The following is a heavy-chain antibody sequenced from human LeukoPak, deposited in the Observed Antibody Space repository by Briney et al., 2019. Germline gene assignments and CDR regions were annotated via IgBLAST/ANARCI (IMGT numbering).Heavy chain of an antibody. Sequence: GGSLRLSCAASGFSFNNYDMYWVRQAPGKGLEWVAFIRYDGSNKYYADSVKGRFTISRDNSKNTLYLQMNSLRAEDTAVYYCARRSYYDLDYFDYWGQGTLVTVSS. CDR2: IRYDGSNK. CDR3: ARRSYYDLDYFDY. J-gene: IGHJ4*02. D-gene: IGHD1-26*01. V-gene: IGHV3-30*02. CDR1: GFSFNNYD.